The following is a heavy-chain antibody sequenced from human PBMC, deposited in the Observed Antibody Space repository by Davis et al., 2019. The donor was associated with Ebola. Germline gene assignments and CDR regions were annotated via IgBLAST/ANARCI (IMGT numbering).Heavy chain of an antibody. J-gene: IGHJ6*03. V-gene: IGHV5-10-1*01. D-gene: IGHD2-15*01. CDR2: IDPSDSYT. Sequence: GESLKISCKGSGYSFTSYWISWVRQMPGKGLEWMGRIDPSDSYTNYSPSFQGHVTISADKSISTAYLQWSSLKASDTAMYYCARQNIVAEPYYYYYMDVWGKGTTVTVSS. CDR3: ARQNIVAEPYYYYYMDV. CDR1: GYSFTSYW.